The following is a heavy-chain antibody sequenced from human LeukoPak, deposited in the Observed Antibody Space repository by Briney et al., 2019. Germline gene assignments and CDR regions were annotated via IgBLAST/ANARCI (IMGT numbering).Heavy chain of an antibody. V-gene: IGHV4-59*08. CDR2: IYYSGST. Sequence: SETLSLTCTVSGGSISSDYWTRIRQPPGKRLEWIGYIYYSGSTNYNPSLKSRVTISVDTSKNQFSLKLSSVAAADTAVYYCARLGNRDGYNYFLDYWGQGTLVTVSS. CDR3: ARLGNRDGYNYFLDY. D-gene: IGHD5-12*01. J-gene: IGHJ4*02. CDR1: GGSISSDY.